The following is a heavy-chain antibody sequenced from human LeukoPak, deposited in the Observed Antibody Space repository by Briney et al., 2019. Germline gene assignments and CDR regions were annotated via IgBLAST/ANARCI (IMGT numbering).Heavy chain of an antibody. Sequence: PGGSLRLSCAASGFTFDDYAMHWVRQAPGKGLEWVSGISWNSGSIGYADSVKGRFTISRDNAKNSLYLQMNSLRAEDTALYYCAKSNGYDVVRGDFDYWGQGTLVTVSS. J-gene: IGHJ4*02. CDR3: AKSNGYDVVRGDFDY. D-gene: IGHD5-12*01. CDR2: ISWNSGSI. CDR1: GFTFDDYA. V-gene: IGHV3-9*01.